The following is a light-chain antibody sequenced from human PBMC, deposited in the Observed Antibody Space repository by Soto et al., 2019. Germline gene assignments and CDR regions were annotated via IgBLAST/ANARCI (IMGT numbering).Light chain of an antibody. CDR1: QSHSGY. Sequence: EIQMTQSPSSLSASVGDRVTITCRASQSHSGYLNWYQQKPGKATKLLIYAASSLQSGVPSRFSGSGSGTDFTLSMSSLQSEDVATYYCQQSYSTPDSFGQGTKREIK. CDR3: QQSYSTPDS. V-gene: IGKV1-39*01. J-gene: IGKJ2*01. CDR2: AAS.